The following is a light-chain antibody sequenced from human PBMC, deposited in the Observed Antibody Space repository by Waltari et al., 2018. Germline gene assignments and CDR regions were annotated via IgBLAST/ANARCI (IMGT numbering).Light chain of an antibody. CDR1: QDIINY. V-gene: IGKV1-33*01. Sequence: DIQMTQSPSSLSASVGDRVNITCQASQDIINYLNWYQQKPGKAPKLRIYDASNLETGVPSRFSGSGSGTGFTFTISRLQPEDIATYYCQQYDNLPLTFGGGTKVEIK. CDR2: DAS. J-gene: IGKJ4*01. CDR3: QQYDNLPLT.